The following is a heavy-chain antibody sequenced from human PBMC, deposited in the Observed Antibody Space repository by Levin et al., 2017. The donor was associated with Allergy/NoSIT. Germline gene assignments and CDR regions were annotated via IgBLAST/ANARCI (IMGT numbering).Heavy chain of an antibody. J-gene: IGHJ4*02. V-gene: IGHV3-23*01. Sequence: GESLKISCAASGFTFSNYDMSWVRRAPGKGLDWVSTFTSRGSSTYYADSVKGRFTMSRDNSKNTLYLLMNSLGADDTAVYYCARDLGVHSSGWYADLDYWGQGTLVSVSS. CDR3: ARDLGVHSSGWYADLDY. CDR2: FTSRGSST. D-gene: IGHD6-19*01. CDR1: GFTFSNYD.